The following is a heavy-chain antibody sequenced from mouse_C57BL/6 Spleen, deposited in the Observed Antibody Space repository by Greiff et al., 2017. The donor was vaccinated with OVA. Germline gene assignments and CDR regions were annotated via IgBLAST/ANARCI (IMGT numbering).Heavy chain of an antibody. Sequence: EVKLEESGGGLVQPGGSLKLSCAASGFTFSDYYMYWVRQTPEKRLEWVAYISNGGGSTYYPDTVKGRFTISRDNAKNTLYLQMSRLKSEDTAMYYCARRGYDGYWGAYWGQGTLVTVSA. V-gene: IGHV5-12*01. J-gene: IGHJ3*01. CDR3: ARRGYDGYWGAY. CDR1: GFTFSDYY. CDR2: ISNGGGST. D-gene: IGHD2-3*01.